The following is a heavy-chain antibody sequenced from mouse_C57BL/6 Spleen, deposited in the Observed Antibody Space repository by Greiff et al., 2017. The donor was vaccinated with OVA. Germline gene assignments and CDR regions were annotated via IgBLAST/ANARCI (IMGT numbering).Heavy chain of an antibody. CDR3: TRAEVCLCLDY. Sequence: QVQLKESGAELVRPGTSVKVSCKASGYAFTNYLIEWVKQRPGQGLEWIGVINPGSGGTNYNEKFKGKATLTADKSSSTAYMQLSSLTSEDSAFYCGTRAEVCLCLDYWGQGTTLTVSS. V-gene: IGHV1-54*01. CDR2: INPGSGGT. D-gene: IGHD6-2*01. CDR1: GYAFTNYL. J-gene: IGHJ2*01.